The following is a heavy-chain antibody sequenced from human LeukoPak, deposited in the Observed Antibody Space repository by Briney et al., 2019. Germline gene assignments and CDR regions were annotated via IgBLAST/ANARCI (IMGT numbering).Heavy chain of an antibody. V-gene: IGHV4-34*01. CDR1: GGSFSGYY. D-gene: IGHD2-2*01. Sequence: SETLSLTCAVYGGSFSGYYWSWIRHPPGKGLEWSGEINHSGSSNYNASLKSRVTISVDTYTNQFSLKLSSVTAADTAVYYYARGSVVEPAATYYYYYYMDVWGKGTTVTVSS. J-gene: IGHJ6*03. CDR3: ARGSVVEPAATYYYYYYMDV. CDR2: INHSGSS.